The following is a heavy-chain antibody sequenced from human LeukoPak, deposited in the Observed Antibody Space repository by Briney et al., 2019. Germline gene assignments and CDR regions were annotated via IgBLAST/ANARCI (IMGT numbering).Heavy chain of an antibody. V-gene: IGHV3-21*01. CDR1: GFTFSSYS. D-gene: IGHD2-21*02. CDR3: ARDEEYCGGDCREAFDI. CDR2: ISSSSSYI. Sequence: PGGSLRLSCAASGFTFSSYSMNWVRQAPGKGLEWVSSISSSSSYIYYADSVKGRFTTSRDNAKNSLYLQMNSLRAEDTAVYYCARDEEYCGGDCREAFDIWGQGTMVTVSS. J-gene: IGHJ3*02.